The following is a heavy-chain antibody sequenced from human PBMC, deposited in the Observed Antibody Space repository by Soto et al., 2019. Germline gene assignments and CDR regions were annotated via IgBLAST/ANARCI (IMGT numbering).Heavy chain of an antibody. Sequence: SETLSLTCAVSGGSISSGGYSWSWIRQPPGKGLEWIGYIYHSGSTYYNPSLKSRVTISVDRSKNLFSLKLSFVTAADTAVYYCARDLAGLSGVMDVWGQGTTVTVSS. CDR1: GGSISSGGYS. CDR2: IYHSGST. J-gene: IGHJ6*02. D-gene: IGHD6-19*01. CDR3: ARDLAGLSGVMDV. V-gene: IGHV4-30-2*01.